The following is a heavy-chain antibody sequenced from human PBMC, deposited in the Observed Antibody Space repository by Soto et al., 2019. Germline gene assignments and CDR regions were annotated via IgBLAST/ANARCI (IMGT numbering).Heavy chain of an antibody. Sequence: PSETLSLTCTVSGGSISSYYWSWIRQPPGKGLEWIGYIYYSGSTNYNPSLKSRVTISVDTSKNQFSLKLSSVTAADTAVYYCARTLRFLEWLGRSRDYYYYMDVWGKGTRSPSP. D-gene: IGHD3-3*01. CDR1: GGSISSYY. CDR3: ARTLRFLEWLGRSRDYYYYMDV. CDR2: IYYSGST. V-gene: IGHV4-59*08. J-gene: IGHJ6*03.